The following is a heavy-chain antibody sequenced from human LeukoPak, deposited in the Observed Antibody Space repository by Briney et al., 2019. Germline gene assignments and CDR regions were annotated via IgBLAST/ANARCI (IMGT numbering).Heavy chain of an antibody. Sequence: GGSLRLSCAASGFTFSNYAMSWVRQAPGKGLEWVSGISGSGGSTNYADSVKGRFTISRDNSKNTLYLQMSSLRAEDTAVYYCAKCLNYDPETFDYWGQGTPVTVSS. V-gene: IGHV3-23*01. CDR2: ISGSGGST. D-gene: IGHD4-11*01. CDR1: GFTFSNYA. J-gene: IGHJ4*02. CDR3: AKCLNYDPETFDY.